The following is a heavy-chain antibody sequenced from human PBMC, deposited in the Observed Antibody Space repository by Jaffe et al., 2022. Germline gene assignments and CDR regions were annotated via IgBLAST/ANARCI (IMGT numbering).Heavy chain of an antibody. V-gene: IGHV3-64*01. J-gene: IGHJ3*02. CDR3: ARAGGDPNNAFDI. Sequence: EVQLVESGGGLVQPGGSLRLSCAASGFTFSSYAMHWVRQAPGKGLEYVSAISSNGGSTYYANSVKGRFTISRDNSKNTLYLQMGSLRAEDMAVYYCARAGGDPNNAFDIWGQGTMVTVSS. CDR2: ISSNGGST. D-gene: IGHD4-17*01. CDR1: GFTFSSYA.